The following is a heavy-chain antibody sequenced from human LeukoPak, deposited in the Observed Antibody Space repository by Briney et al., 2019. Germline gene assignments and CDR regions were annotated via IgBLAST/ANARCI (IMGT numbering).Heavy chain of an antibody. CDR3: ASYTYYYDSSEFDP. CDR2: IYYSGST. V-gene: IGHV4-39*07. D-gene: IGHD3-22*01. Sequence: SETLSLTCTVSGGSISSSSYYWGWIRLPPGKGLEWIGSIYYSGSTYYKPSLKSRVTISVDTSKNQFSLKLSSVTAADTAVYYCASYTYYYDSSEFDPWGQGTLVTVSS. CDR1: GGSISSSSYY. J-gene: IGHJ5*02.